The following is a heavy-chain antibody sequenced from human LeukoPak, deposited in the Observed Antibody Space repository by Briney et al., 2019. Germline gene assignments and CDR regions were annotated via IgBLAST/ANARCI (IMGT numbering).Heavy chain of an antibody. CDR3: ASDKGGSSSRDY. Sequence: SETVSLTGSVSSGSIRSYYWNWIRQPAGQGLEWIGRIYSTGSINYNPSLKSRVTMSIDTSKKQFSLKVNSVTAADTAVYCCASDKGGSSSRDYGGQGTLVTVSS. V-gene: IGHV4-4*07. D-gene: IGHD6-6*01. CDR2: IYSTGSI. J-gene: IGHJ4*02. CDR1: SGSIRSYY.